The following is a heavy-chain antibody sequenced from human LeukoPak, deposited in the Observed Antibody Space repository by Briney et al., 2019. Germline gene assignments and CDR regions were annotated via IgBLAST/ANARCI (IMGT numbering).Heavy chain of an antibody. CDR3: ANLIVVVPAAHNEVFDY. V-gene: IGHV3-7*03. D-gene: IGHD2-2*01. CDR1: GFTFSTYW. J-gene: IGHJ4*02. Sequence: QTGGSLRLSCAASGFTFSTYWMSWVRQAPGKGLEWVANIKQDGSEKYYVDSVKGRFTISRDNAKNSLCLQMNSLRAEDTAVYYCANLIVVVPAAHNEVFDYWGQGTLVTVSS. CDR2: IKQDGSEK.